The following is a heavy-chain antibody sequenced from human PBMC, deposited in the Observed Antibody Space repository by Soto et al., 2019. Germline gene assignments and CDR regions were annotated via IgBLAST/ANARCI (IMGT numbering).Heavy chain of an antibody. D-gene: IGHD2-15*01. V-gene: IGHV1-18*04. CDR1: GYTFISHG. CDR3: ARVASSIVVVPDYGMDV. Sequence: QVQLVQSGVEVKKPGASVKVSCKASGYTFISHGISWVRQAPGQGLEWMGWFSGKNGNTNYAQKLQGRVTFTTDTATSPAYMELRSLRSDDTAVYYCARVASSIVVVPDYGMDVWGQGTTVTVSS. J-gene: IGHJ6*02. CDR2: FSGKNGNT.